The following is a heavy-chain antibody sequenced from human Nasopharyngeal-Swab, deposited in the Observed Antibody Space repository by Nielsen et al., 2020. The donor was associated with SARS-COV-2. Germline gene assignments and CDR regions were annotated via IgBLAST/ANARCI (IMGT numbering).Heavy chain of an antibody. Sequence: VRQAPGKGLEWVGRIKSKTDGGTTDYAAPVKGRFTISRDDSKNTLYLQMNSLKTEDTAVYYCTTGRPGIAVAGTDYWGQGTLVTVS. CDR3: TTGRPGIAVAGTDY. D-gene: IGHD6-19*01. J-gene: IGHJ4*02. V-gene: IGHV3-15*01. CDR2: IKSKTDGGTT.